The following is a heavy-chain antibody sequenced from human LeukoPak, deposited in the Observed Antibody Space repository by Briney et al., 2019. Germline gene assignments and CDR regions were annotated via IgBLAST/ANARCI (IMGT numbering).Heavy chain of an antibody. Sequence: GASVKVSCKASGVTFSSYAIIWVRQAPGQGLEWMGGIIPIFGTANYAQKFQGRVTITADESTSTAYMELSSLTSDDTAVYYCARMSGYCSGSSCYGNNWFDPWGQGTLVTVSS. J-gene: IGHJ5*02. V-gene: IGHV1-69*13. CDR3: ARMSGYCSGSSCYGNNWFDP. CDR1: GVTFSSYA. D-gene: IGHD2-15*01. CDR2: IIPIFGTA.